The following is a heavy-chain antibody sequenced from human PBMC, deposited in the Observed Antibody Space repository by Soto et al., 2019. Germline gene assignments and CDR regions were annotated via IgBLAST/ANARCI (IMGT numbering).Heavy chain of an antibody. CDR2: IIPIFGTA. CDR1: GGTFSSYA. J-gene: IGHJ2*01. CDR3: ARAVEYSGSKNGEYWYFDL. D-gene: IGHD1-26*01. V-gene: IGHV1-69*12. Sequence: QVQLVQSGAEVKKPGSSVKVSCKASGGTFSSYAISWVRQAPGQGLEWMGGIIPIFGTANYAQKFQGRVTITADESTSTAYMELSSLRSEDTAVYYCARAVEYSGSKNGEYWYFDLWGRGTLVTVSS.